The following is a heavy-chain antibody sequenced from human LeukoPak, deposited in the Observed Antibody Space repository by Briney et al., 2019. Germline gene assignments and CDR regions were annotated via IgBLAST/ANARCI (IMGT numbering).Heavy chain of an antibody. J-gene: IGHJ4*02. CDR1: GFTVSSNY. CDR3: AREGQQQTFDY. CDR2: IYSGGST. Sequence: GGSLTLTCAASGFTVSSNYMSWVRQAPGKGLEWVSVIYSGGSTYYADSVKGRFTISRDNSKNTLYLQMNSLRAEDTAVYYCAREGQQQTFDYWGQGTLVTVSS. D-gene: IGHD6-13*01. V-gene: IGHV3-53*01.